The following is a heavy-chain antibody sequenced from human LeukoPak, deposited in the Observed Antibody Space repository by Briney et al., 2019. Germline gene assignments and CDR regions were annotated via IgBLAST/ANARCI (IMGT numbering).Heavy chain of an antibody. J-gene: IGHJ6*02. CDR3: ARSSGDLYYYYAMDV. Sequence: ASVKVSCKASGYTFTTYAIHWLRQAPGQRLEWMGWVSAGSGNTKYSQKFQDRVTITSDTSASTAYMELSSLRSEDTSAYYCARSSGDLYYYYAMDVWGQGTTVTVSS. CDR1: GYTFTTYA. CDR2: VSAGSGNT. V-gene: IGHV1-3*01. D-gene: IGHD3-22*01.